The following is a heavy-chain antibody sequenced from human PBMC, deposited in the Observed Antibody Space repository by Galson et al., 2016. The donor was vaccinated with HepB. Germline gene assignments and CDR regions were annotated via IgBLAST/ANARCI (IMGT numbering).Heavy chain of an antibody. CDR3: AREGGYCSGGSCYPLGMDV. V-gene: IGHV1-69*13. J-gene: IGHJ6*02. D-gene: IGHD2-15*01. CDR1: GDTFSSYA. Sequence: SVKVSCKASGDTFSSYAISWVRQAPGQGLEWMGGIIPIFGTTNYAQKFQGRVTITADESTSTPYMALSSLRSEDTAVYYCAREGGYCSGGSCYPLGMDVWGQGTTVTVSS. CDR2: IIPIFGTT.